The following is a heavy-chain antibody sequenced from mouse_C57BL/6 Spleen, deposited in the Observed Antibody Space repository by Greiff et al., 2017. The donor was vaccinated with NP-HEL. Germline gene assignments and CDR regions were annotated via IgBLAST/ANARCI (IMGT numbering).Heavy chain of an antibody. J-gene: IGHJ1*03. CDR1: GFTFSDYG. D-gene: IGHD1-1*01. CDR2: ISSGSSTI. V-gene: IGHV5-17*01. CDR3: ARPYYGSRGGYFDV. Sequence: DVMLVESGGGLVKPGGSLKLSCAASGFTFSDYGMHWVRQAPEKGLEWVAYISSGSSTIYYADTVKGRFTISRDNAKNTLFLQMTSLRSEDTAMYYCARPYYGSRGGYFDVWGTGTTVTVSS.